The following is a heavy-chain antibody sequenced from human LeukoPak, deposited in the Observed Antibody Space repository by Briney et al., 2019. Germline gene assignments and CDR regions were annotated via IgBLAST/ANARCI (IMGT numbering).Heavy chain of an antibody. Sequence: GGSLRLSCAASGFTFSSYSMNWVRQAPGKGLEWVSSISSSSSYIYYADSVKGRFTISRDNAKNSLYLQMNSLRAEDTAVYYCARDLVVPAAIPIDHWGQGTLVTVSS. CDR1: GFTFSSYS. CDR2: ISSSSSYI. D-gene: IGHD2-2*02. J-gene: IGHJ4*02. V-gene: IGHV3-21*01. CDR3: ARDLVVPAAIPIDH.